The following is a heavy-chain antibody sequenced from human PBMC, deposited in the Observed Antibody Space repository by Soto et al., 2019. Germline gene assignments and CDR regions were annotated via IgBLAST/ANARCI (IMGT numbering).Heavy chain of an antibody. CDR1: GDSVSSNSAA. D-gene: IGHD3-16*01. CDR2: TYYRSKWYN. J-gene: IGHJ6*02. V-gene: IGHV6-1*01. CDR3: ARHPGTLYYGGTYSLSRGGMDV. Sequence: SQTLSLTCAISGDSVSSNSAAWNWIRQSPSRGLEWLGRTYYRSKWYNDYAISVRSRITINPDTSKNQFSLQLNSVTAADTAVYYCARHPGTLYYGGTYSLSRGGMDVWGQGTTVTVSS.